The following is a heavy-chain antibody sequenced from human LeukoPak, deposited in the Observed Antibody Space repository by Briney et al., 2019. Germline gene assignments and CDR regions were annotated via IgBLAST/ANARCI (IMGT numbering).Heavy chain of an antibody. CDR3: ARRVGYCSSTSCYTVEGGFDP. J-gene: IGHJ5*02. CDR2: IYPGDSDT. Sequence: GESLKIFCKGSGYSFTSYWIGWVRQMPGKGLEWMGIIYPGDSDTRYSPSFQGQVTISADKSISTAYLQWSSLKASDTAMYYCARRVGYCSSTSCYTVEGGFDPWGQGTLVTVSS. V-gene: IGHV5-51*01. D-gene: IGHD2-2*02. CDR1: GYSFTSYW.